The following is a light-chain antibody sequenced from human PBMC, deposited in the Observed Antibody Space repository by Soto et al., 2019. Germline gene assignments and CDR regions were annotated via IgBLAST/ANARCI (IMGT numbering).Light chain of an antibody. Sequence: EIVMTQSPATLSVSPGERATLSCRASQSISSRLAWYQQKPGQAPRLLIYAASTRATGIPARFSGSGSGTEFTLTISSLQSEDVAVYYCQQYDNWPPLTFGGGTKVEIK. CDR1: QSISSR. CDR3: QQYDNWPPLT. V-gene: IGKV3-15*01. CDR2: AAS. J-gene: IGKJ4*01.